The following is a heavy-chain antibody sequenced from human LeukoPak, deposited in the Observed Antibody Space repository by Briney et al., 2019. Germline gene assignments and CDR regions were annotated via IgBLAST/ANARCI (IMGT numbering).Heavy chain of an antibody. CDR1: GFTFSSYS. Sequence: GGSLRLSCAASGFTFSSYSMNWVRQAPGKGLEWVSSISSSSSYIYYADSVKGRFIISRDNSKNTLYLQMNSLRGEDTAVYYCARRYSSGGSCYDFDYWGQGTLVTVSS. J-gene: IGHJ4*02. D-gene: IGHD2-15*01. V-gene: IGHV3-21*01. CDR2: ISSSSSYI. CDR3: ARRYSSGGSCYDFDY.